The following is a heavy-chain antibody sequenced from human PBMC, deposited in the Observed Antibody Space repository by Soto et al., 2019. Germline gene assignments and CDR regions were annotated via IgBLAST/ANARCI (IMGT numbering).Heavy chain of an antibody. J-gene: IGHJ4*02. CDR3: VRDRDSRGLGFLDF. CDR1: GFTVSSIY. D-gene: IGHD6-19*01. V-gene: IGHV3-66*01. Sequence: PGGSLRLSCAASGFTVSSIYMSWVRQAPGKGLEWVSVIYSGDSTYYADSVKGRFTISRDNAKNTLYLEMNRLRAEDTALYYCVRDRDSRGLGFLDFWGQGTLVTVSS. CDR2: IYSGDST.